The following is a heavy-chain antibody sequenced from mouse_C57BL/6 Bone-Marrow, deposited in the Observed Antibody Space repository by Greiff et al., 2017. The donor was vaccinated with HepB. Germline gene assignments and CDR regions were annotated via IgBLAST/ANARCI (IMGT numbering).Heavy chain of an antibody. V-gene: IGHV1-54*01. D-gene: IGHD1-1*01. J-gene: IGHJ2*01. CDR3: ARNYGSSYDPFFDY. CDR2: INPGSGGT. Sequence: QVQLKESGAELVRPGTSVKVSCKASGYAFTNYLIEWVKQRPGQGLEWIGVINPGSGGTNYNEKFKGKATLTADKSSSTAYMQLSSLTSEDSAVYFCARNYGSSYDPFFDYWGQGTTLTVSS. CDR1: GYAFTNYL.